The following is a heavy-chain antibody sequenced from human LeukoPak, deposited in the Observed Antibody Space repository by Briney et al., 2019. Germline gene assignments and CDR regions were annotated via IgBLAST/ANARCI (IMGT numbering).Heavy chain of an antibody. CDR3: ARDITPFYDSSGYYQDAFDI. CDR2: INPNSGGT. V-gene: IGHV1-2*02. D-gene: IGHD3-22*01. CDR1: GYTFTGYY. Sequence: ASVKVSCKASGYTFTGYYMHWVRQAPGQGLDWMGWINPNSGGTNYAQKFQGRVTMTRDTSISTAYMELSRLRSDDTAVYYCARDITPFYDSSGYYQDAFDIWGQGTMVTVSS. J-gene: IGHJ3*02.